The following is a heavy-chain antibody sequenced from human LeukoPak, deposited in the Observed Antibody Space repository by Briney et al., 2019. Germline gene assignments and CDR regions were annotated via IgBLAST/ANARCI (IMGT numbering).Heavy chain of an antibody. CDR3: AKVAKYYYGSETYYFFEH. D-gene: IGHD3-10*01. J-gene: IGHJ4*02. V-gene: IGHV3-7*01. CDR1: GVTFSGYS. CDR2: IKQDGTEK. Sequence: GGSLRRSCAASGVTFSGYSMNWVRQAPGKGLEWVANIKQDGTEKYYVDSVKGRFTISRDNAKNSLYLQMNSLRVEDTAIYYCAKVAKYYYGSETYYFFEHWGQGTPVTASS.